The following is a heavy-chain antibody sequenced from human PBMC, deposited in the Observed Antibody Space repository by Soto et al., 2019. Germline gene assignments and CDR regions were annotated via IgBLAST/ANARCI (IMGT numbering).Heavy chain of an antibody. J-gene: IGHJ4*02. Sequence: PGGSLRLSCVASGFTFSGYGMHWGRQAPGTGLEWVAVISYDGSNKYYADSVKGRFTISRDDSKNTLYLQMSSLRPEDTAVYYCAKDAFWNGSYFDYWGLGTLVTVSS. CDR3: AKDAFWNGSYFDY. CDR1: GFTFSGYG. CDR2: ISYDGSNK. D-gene: IGHD3-3*01. V-gene: IGHV3-30*18.